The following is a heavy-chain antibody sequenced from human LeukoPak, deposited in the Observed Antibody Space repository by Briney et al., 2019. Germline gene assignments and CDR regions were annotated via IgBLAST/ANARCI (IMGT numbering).Heavy chain of an antibody. CDR2: NSSNSSYI. CDR3: ARDTASSGWFPQEDYYYYMDV. J-gene: IGHJ6*03. V-gene: IGHV3-21*01. Sequence: GSLRLSCAASGFTFSSYSMNWVRQAPGKGLEWVSSNSSNSSYIYYADSVKGRFTISRDNAKNSLYLQMNSLRAEDTAVYYCARDTASSGWFPQEDYYYYMDVWGKGTTVTVSS. D-gene: IGHD6-19*01. CDR1: GFTFSSYS.